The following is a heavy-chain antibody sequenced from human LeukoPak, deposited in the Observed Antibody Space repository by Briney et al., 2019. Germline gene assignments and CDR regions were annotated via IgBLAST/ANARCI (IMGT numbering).Heavy chain of an antibody. J-gene: IGHJ4*02. D-gene: IGHD2-15*01. V-gene: IGHV3-53*01. CDR1: GFTLSSNY. CDR2: IYSGGRT. Sequence: GGSLRLSCAASGFTLSSNYMSWVRQAPGKGLEWVSVIYSGGRTYYADSVKGRFTISRDNSKNTLYLQMNSLRAEDTAVYYCAREYCSGGSCYFDYWGQGTLVTVSS. CDR3: AREYCSGGSCYFDY.